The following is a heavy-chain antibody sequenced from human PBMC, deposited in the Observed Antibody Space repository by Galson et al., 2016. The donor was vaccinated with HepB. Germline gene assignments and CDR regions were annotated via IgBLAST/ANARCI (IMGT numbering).Heavy chain of an antibody. D-gene: IGHD4-17*01. CDR1: GLTLSSYA. J-gene: IGHJ4*02. Sequence: SLRLSCAASGLTLSSYAVPWVRQAPGKGLEWVSTISGSGNSILYGDSVKGRFTISRDNSKNIVYLRMNSLRAEDTALYYCAKDPNGDYIGAYDSWGQGTLVTVSS. CDR2: ISGSGNSI. CDR3: AKDPNGDYIGAYDS. V-gene: IGHV3-23*01.